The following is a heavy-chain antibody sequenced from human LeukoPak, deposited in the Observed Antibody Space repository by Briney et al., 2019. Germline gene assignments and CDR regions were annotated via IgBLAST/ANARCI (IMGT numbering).Heavy chain of an antibody. CDR1: GFTFRNSA. CDR3: ARDDQGFMPENW. V-gene: IGHV3-30-3*01. D-gene: IGHD3-16*01. Sequence: GGSLRLSCAASGFTFRNSAMHWVRQAPGKGLEWVAVISHDGTKSSYGDSVRGRFTISRDNSNNTLYLQMNSLRPDDTAVYYCARDDQGFMPENWWGQGTLITVSS. CDR2: ISHDGTKS. J-gene: IGHJ4*02.